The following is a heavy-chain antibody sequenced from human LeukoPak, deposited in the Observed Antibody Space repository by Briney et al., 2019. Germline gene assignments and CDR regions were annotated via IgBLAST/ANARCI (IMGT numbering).Heavy chain of an antibody. CDR2: IKQDGSEN. J-gene: IGHJ4*02. CDR1: GFTSSSYW. D-gene: IGHD3-22*01. V-gene: IGHV3-7*01. Sequence: TGGSLRLSCAASGFTSSSYWMSWVRQAPGKWREWVANIKQDGSENYYVDSVKGLFTISRDNAKNSLYLQMNSLRAEDTAVYYCARDRTITMIVVVTNRRGFDYWGQGTLVTVSS. CDR3: ARDRTITMIVVVTNRRGFDY.